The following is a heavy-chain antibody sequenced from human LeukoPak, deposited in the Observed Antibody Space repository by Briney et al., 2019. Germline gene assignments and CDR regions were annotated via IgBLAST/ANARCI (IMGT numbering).Heavy chain of an antibody. CDR2: IYSGGST. J-gene: IGHJ6*02. D-gene: IGHD3-16*01. CDR3: ARALGGYHGMDV. Sequence: GGSLRLSCAASGFTVSSNYMSWVRQAPGKGLEWVSVIYSGGSTYYADSVKGRFTISRDNSKNTLYLQMNSLRAEDTAVYYCARALGGYHGMDVWGQGTTVTVSS. CDR1: GFTVSSNY. V-gene: IGHV3-53*01.